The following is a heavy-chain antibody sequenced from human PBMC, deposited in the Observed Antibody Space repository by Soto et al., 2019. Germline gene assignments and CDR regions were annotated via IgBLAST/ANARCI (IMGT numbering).Heavy chain of an antibody. Sequence: GGSLRLSCAASGFTVSSNYMSWVRQAPGKGLEWVSVIYSGGSTYYADSVKGRFTISRDNSKNTLYLQMNSLRAEDTAVYYCARVEADYYYGTDVWGQGTTVTVSS. CDR2: IYSGGST. CDR1: GFTVSSNY. J-gene: IGHJ6*02. V-gene: IGHV3-53*01. CDR3: ARVEADYYYGTDV. D-gene: IGHD1-1*01.